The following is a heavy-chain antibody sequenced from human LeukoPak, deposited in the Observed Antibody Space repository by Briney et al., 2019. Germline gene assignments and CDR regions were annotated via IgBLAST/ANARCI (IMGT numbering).Heavy chain of an antibody. D-gene: IGHD3-3*01. CDR1: GYTFTGYY. CDR2: INPNSGGT. V-gene: IGHV1-2*02. CDR3: ARAYYDFWSARPDYYYYMDV. Sequence: GASVKVSCKASGYTFTGYYMHWVRQAPGQGLEWMGWINPNSGGTNYAQKFQGRVTMTRDTSTSTAYMELSRLRSDDTAVYYCARAYYDFWSARPDYYYYMDVWGKGTTVTVSS. J-gene: IGHJ6*03.